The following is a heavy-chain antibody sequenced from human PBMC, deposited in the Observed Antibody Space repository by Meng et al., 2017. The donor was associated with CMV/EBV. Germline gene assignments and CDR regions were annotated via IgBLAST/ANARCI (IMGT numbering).Heavy chain of an antibody. J-gene: IGHJ4*02. CDR3: ARDLSIAARPL. D-gene: IGHD6-6*01. CDR1: GFTVSSNY. V-gene: IGHV3-53*05. CDR2: IYSGGST. Sequence: GGSLRLSCAASGFTVSSNYMSWVRQAPGKGLEWVSVIYSGGSTYYADSVKGRFTIARDNSKNTLYLQMNSLRAEDTAVYYCARDLSIAARPLWGQGTLVTVSS.